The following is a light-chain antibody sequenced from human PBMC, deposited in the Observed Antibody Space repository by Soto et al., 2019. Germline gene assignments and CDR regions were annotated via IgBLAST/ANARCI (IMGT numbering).Light chain of an antibody. CDR1: QSISSR. Sequence: EIVMTQSAATLSVSPGERATLSCRASQSISSRLAWYQQKPGQAPRVLIYGASTRATGVPARFSGSGSGTEFTLTISSLQSEDSAVYYCQQCSDWPLTFGQGTKV. J-gene: IGKJ1*01. CDR2: GAS. V-gene: IGKV3-15*01. CDR3: QQCSDWPLT.